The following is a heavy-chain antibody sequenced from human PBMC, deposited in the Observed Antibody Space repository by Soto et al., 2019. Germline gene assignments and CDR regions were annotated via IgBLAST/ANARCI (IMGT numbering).Heavy chain of an antibody. CDR2: IYSGGST. CDR1: GFTVSSNY. CDR3: ARDRIPTGMDV. V-gene: IGHV3-66*01. Sequence: EVQLVESGGDLVQPGGSLRLSCAASGFTVSSNYMSWVRQAPGKGLEWVSVIYSGGSTYYADSVKGRFTISRDNSKNTLYLQMNILRAEDTAVYYCARDRIPTGMDVWGQGTTVTVSS. J-gene: IGHJ6*02.